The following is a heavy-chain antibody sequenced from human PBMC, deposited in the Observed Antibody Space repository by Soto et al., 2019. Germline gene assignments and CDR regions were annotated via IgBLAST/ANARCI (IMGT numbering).Heavy chain of an antibody. CDR1: GFTFDDYA. V-gene: IGHV3-9*01. D-gene: IGHD2-2*01. J-gene: IGHJ4*02. Sequence: EVQLVASGSGLVQPGRSLSLSCAASGFTFDDYAMHWVRQAPGKGKECVSGISWHSGSIGYASSVKGRFTISSDNDKHSLYLERNSVRAEDTSLYYCAKDIGLVLVPAAPFDYWGQGPLVTVSS. CDR2: ISWHSGSI. CDR3: AKDIGLVLVPAAPFDY.